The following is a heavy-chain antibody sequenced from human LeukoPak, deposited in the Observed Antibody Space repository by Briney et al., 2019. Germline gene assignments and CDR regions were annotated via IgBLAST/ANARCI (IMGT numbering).Heavy chain of an antibody. J-gene: IGHJ4*02. Sequence: GGSLRLSCAASGFTFSRYSMNWVRQAPGKGLEWVSYINSSSSTIYYADSVKGRFTISRDNAKNSLYLQMNSLNTEDTAVYYCTRPRLGYDYLLDYWGQGTLVTVSS. CDR1: GFTFSRYS. CDR3: TRPRLGYDYLLDY. D-gene: IGHD5-12*01. CDR2: INSSSSTI. V-gene: IGHV3-48*01.